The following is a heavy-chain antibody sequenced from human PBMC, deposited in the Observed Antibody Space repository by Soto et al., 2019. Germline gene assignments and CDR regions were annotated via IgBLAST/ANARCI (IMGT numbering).Heavy chain of an antibody. CDR3: ARDGRVTSTDY. J-gene: IGHJ4*02. D-gene: IGHD4-4*01. CDR2: IKQDGSEK. Sequence: EVQLVESGGGLVQPGGSLRLSCAASGFTFSRYWMSWVRQAPGKGLEWVANIKQDGSEKYYVDSVKGRFTISRDNAKNSLYLQMNSLRAEDTAVYYCARDGRVTSTDYWGQGTLVTVSS. CDR1: GFTFSRYW. V-gene: IGHV3-7*01.